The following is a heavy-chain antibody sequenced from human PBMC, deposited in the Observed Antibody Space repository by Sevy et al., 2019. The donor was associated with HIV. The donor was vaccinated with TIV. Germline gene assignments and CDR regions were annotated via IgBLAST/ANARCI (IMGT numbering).Heavy chain of an antibody. V-gene: IGHV3-21*01. J-gene: IGHJ4*02. D-gene: IGHD2-2*01. CDR1: GFTFSSYS. CDR2: ISSSSSYI. Sequence: GGSLRLSCAASGFTFSSYSMNWVRQAPGKGLEWVSSISSSSSYIYYADSVKGRFTISRDNAKNSLYLQMNSLRAEDKAVYYCARGSVVVPAAIWSTFVDYWGQGTLVTVSS. CDR3: ARGSVVVPAAIWSTFVDY.